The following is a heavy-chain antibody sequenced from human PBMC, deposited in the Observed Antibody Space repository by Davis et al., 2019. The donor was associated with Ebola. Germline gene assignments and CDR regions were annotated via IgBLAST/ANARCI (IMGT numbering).Heavy chain of an antibody. CDR1: GFRFYDYW. V-gene: IGHV3-74*03. CDR3: ARVGFWTTETHYYYDMDV. Sequence: GESLKISCSAPGFRFYDYWMHWVRQAPGKGLEWISRIDLGGGSTLYADSVKGRFTISRDNAKNSLYLQMNTLRAEDTAVYYCARVGFWTTETHYYYDMDVWGKGTTVTVSS. CDR2: IDLGGGST. D-gene: IGHD3/OR15-3a*01. J-gene: IGHJ6*04.